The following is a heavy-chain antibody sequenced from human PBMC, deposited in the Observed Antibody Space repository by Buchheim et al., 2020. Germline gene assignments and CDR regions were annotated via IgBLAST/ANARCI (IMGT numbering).Heavy chain of an antibody. Sequence: VQLVESGGGVVQPGRSLRLSCAASGFTFSTYWMTWVRQAPGKGLEWVANIKQDGSEKYYVDSVKGRFTISRDNAKNSLYLQMNSLRAEDTAVYYCARDVSAWGWLPLDYWGQGTL. J-gene: IGHJ4*02. CDR3: ARDVSAWGWLPLDY. CDR1: GFTFSTYW. CDR2: IKQDGSEK. D-gene: IGHD2-15*01. V-gene: IGHV3-7*01.